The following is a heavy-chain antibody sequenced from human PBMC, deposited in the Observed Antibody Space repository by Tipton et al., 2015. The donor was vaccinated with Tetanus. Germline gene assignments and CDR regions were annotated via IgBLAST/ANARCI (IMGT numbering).Heavy chain of an antibody. D-gene: IGHD3-3*01. V-gene: IGHV1-69*06. J-gene: IGHJ6*02. CDR1: GGSFNTYI. Sequence: QSGPEVKKPGSSVKVSCKTSGGSFNTYITSWVRQAPGQGPEWMGGIIPIFGTITYAQKFQGRLTITADKSTNTAYMELSSLRSDDPALYYCARDDPGYDARKHYYHYNMDVWGQGTTVTAS. CDR3: ARDDPGYDARKHYYHYNMDV. CDR2: IIPIFGTI.